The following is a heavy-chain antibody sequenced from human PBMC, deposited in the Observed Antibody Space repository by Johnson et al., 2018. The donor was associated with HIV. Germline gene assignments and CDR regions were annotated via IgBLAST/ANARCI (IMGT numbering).Heavy chain of an antibody. D-gene: IGHD3-22*01. CDR2: IRYDGSNK. CDR3: ARDNYDSSGLDAFDI. V-gene: IGHV3-30*02. J-gene: IGHJ3*02. Sequence: VQLVESGGALVQPGGSLRLSCAASGFTFSSYGMHWVRQAPGKGLEWVAFIRYDGSNKYYADSVKGRFTISRDNSKNTLYLQMNSLRAEDTAVYYCARDNYDSSGLDAFDIWGQGTMVTVSS. CDR1: GFTFSSYG.